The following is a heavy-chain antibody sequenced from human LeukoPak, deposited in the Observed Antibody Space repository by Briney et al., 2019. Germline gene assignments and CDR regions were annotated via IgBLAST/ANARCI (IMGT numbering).Heavy chain of an antibody. V-gene: IGHV3-33*01. J-gene: IGHJ4*02. D-gene: IGHD2-15*01. CDR1: GFTFCSYG. CDR3: ARAGYCSGGSCYGLDY. Sequence: GGSLRLSCAASGFTFCSYGMHWGRQAPGRGLEWVALIWYDGSNEYYADSVKGRFTISRDNSKNTLYLQMDSMSAEDTAVYYCARAGYCSGGSCYGLDYWGQGTLVTVSS. CDR2: IWYDGSNE.